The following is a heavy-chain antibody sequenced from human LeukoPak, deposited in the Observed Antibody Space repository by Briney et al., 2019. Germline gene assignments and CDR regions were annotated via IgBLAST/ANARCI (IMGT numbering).Heavy chain of an antibody. Sequence: PGGSLRLSCAASGFTFSSYAMSWVRQAPGRGLEWVSAISGSGGSTYYADSVKGRFTISRDNSKNTLYLQMNSLRAEDTAVYYCAKVNGGNSGRFDYWGQGTLVTVSS. V-gene: IGHV3-23*01. CDR3: AKVNGGNSGRFDY. CDR2: ISGSGGST. J-gene: IGHJ4*02. CDR1: GFTFSSYA. D-gene: IGHD4-23*01.